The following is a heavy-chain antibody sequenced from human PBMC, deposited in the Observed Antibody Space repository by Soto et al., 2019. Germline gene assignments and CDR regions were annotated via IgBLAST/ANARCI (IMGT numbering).Heavy chain of an antibody. Sequence: PGGSLRLSCTVSGFTFRNYAMTWVRQAPGKGLEWVSAISGNSGSTYYADSVRGRFTISRDNSKNTLYLQMNGLRAEDTAVYYCATDPQPRCTSGTCYIDYWGQGTLLTVSS. CDR1: GFTFRNYA. J-gene: IGHJ4*02. CDR3: ATDPQPRCTSGTCYIDY. CDR2: ISGNSGST. D-gene: IGHD2-8*01. V-gene: IGHV3-23*01.